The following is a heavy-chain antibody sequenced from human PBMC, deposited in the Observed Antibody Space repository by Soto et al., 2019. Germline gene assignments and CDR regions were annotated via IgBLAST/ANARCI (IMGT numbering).Heavy chain of an antibody. CDR3: ARAPYCSSTSCYFYYYYYGMDV. V-gene: IGHV4-31*03. CDR2: IYYSGST. Sequence: SDTLSLTCNVSCGSISSGGYYWSLISHHPGKGLEWIGYIYYSGSTYYNPSLKSRVTISVDTSKNQFSLKLSSVTAADTAVYYCARAPYCSSTSCYFYYYYYGMDVWGQGTTVTVSS. CDR1: CGSISSGGYY. J-gene: IGHJ6*02. D-gene: IGHD2-2*01.